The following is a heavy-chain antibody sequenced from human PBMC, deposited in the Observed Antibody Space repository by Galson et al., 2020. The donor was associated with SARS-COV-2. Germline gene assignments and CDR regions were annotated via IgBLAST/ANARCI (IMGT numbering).Heavy chain of an antibody. D-gene: IGHD6-6*01. Sequence: GGSLRPSCPASGFTLSSYRMSWVRKAPGKGLEGVANIKQDGGAKYYVDSVKGRFTIPRDNAKNPLYLQMNSLRAEDTAVDDCASDGVAARGGYYYFGMDVWGQWPTFTVS. CDR3: ASDGVAARGGYYYFGMDV. V-gene: IGHV3-7*03. J-gene: IGHJ6*02. CDR2: IKQDGGAK. CDR1: GFTLSSYR.